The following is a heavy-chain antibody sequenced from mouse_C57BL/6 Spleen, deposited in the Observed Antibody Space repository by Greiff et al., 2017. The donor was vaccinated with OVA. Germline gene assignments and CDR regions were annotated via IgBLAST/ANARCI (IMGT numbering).Heavy chain of an antibody. Sequence: VKQSCKASGYTFTSYGISWVKQRTGQGLEWIGEIYPRSGNTYYNEKFKGKATLTADKSSSTAYMELRSLTSEDSAVYFCARPGYYAMDYWGQGTSVTVSS. CDR2: IYPRSGNT. CDR1: GYTFTSYG. V-gene: IGHV1-81*01. D-gene: IGHD4-1*01. J-gene: IGHJ4*01. CDR3: ARPGYYAMDY.